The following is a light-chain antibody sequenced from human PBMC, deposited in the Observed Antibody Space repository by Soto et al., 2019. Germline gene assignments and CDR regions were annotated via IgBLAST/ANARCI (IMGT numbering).Light chain of an antibody. CDR1: SSDVGGYNY. CDR2: DVS. V-gene: IGLV2-14*01. Sequence: QSALTQPASVSGSPGQSITISCTGTSSDVGGYNYVSWYQQHPGKAPKLMIYDVSNRPSGVSNRFSGPKSGNTASLTISGLQAVDEADYDCSSYTSSSTYVFGTGTKVTVL. CDR3: SSYTSSSTYV. J-gene: IGLJ1*01.